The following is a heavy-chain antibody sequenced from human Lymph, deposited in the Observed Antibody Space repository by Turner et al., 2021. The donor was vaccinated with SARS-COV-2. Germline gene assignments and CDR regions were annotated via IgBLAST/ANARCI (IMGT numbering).Heavy chain of an antibody. J-gene: IGHJ6*02. CDR2: FDPEDGEI. CDR3: ATVLCTGSSCYYYGMDV. D-gene: IGHD2-15*01. Sequence: VQLVQSGAEVKKPGASVKVSCKVSGYTLTELSMHWVRQAPGKGLEWMGGFDPEDGEIIYAQKFQGRVTMTEDTSTDTAYMELSSLRSEDTAMYYCATVLCTGSSCYYYGMDVWGQGTTVTVSS. CDR1: GYTLTELS. V-gene: IGHV1-24*01.